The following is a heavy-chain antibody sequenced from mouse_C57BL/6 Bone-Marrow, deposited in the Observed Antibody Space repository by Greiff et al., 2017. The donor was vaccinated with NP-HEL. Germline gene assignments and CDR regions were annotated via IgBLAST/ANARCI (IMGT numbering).Heavy chain of an antibody. J-gene: IGHJ1*03. CDR3: ARQDGYYDWYFDV. CDR1: GFTFSSYG. D-gene: IGHD2-3*01. V-gene: IGHV5-6*01. Sequence: EVKLVESGGDLVKPGGSLKLSCAASGFTFSSYGMSWVRQTPDKRLEWVATISSGGSYTYYPDSVKGRFTISRDNAKNTRYLQMSSLKSEDTAMYYCARQDGYYDWYFDVWGTGTTVTVSS. CDR2: ISSGGSYT.